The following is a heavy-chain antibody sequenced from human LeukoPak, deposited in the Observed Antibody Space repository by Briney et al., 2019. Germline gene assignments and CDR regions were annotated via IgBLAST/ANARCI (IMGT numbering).Heavy chain of an antibody. CDR1: GYTFTGYY. Sequence: ASVKVSCKASGYTFTGYYMHWVRQAPGQGLEWMGWINPNSGGTNYAQKFQGRVTMTRDTSISTAYMELSRLRSDDTAVYYCARDRRPYSGSYSDYWGQGTLVTVSS. J-gene: IGHJ4*02. CDR2: INPNSGGT. CDR3: ARDRRPYSGSYSDY. D-gene: IGHD1-26*01. V-gene: IGHV1-2*02.